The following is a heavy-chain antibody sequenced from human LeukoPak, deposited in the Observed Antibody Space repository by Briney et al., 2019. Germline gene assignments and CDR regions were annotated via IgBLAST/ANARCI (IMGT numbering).Heavy chain of an antibody. D-gene: IGHD2-21*02. CDR3: ARASGAHCGGDCHSFIGYYGMDV. CDR1: GFTFSTYS. V-gene: IGHV3-21*01. Sequence: GGSLRLSCAASGFTFSTYSMNWVRQAPGKGLEWVSSISTSSNYIYDADSVRGRFTISRDNAKNSLYLQMNSLRAEDTAVYYCARASGAHCGGDCHSFIGYYGMDVWGQGTTVTVSS. J-gene: IGHJ6*02. CDR2: ISTSSNYI.